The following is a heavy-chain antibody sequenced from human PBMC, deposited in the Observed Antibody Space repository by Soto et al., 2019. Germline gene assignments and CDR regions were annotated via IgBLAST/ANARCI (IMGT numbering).Heavy chain of an antibody. Sequence: ASVKVSCKVSGYTLTELSMHWVRQAPGKGLEWMGGFDPEDGETIYAQKFQGRVTMTEDTSTDTAYMELSSLRSEDTAVYYCATAAGSGGTMVERVIADFYILGQRTVVTVS. CDR3: ATAAGSGGTMVERVIADFYI. V-gene: IGHV1-24*01. J-gene: IGHJ3*02. D-gene: IGHD3-10*01. CDR2: FDPEDGET. CDR1: GYTLTELS.